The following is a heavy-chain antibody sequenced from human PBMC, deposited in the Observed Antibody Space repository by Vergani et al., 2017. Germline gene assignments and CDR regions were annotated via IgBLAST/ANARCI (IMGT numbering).Heavy chain of an antibody. Sequence: QVQLQQWGAGLLKPSETLSLTCAVYGGSFSGYYWSWIRQPPGKGLEWIGEINHSGSTNYNPSLKSRVTISVDTSKNQFSLKLSSVTAADTAVYYCARGRRYFDWLWQHGKSRVGPSHFDYWGQGTLVTVSS. CDR1: GGSFSGYY. J-gene: IGHJ4*02. CDR2: INHSGST. D-gene: IGHD3-9*01. V-gene: IGHV4-34*01. CDR3: ARGRRYFDWLWQHGKSRVGPSHFDY.